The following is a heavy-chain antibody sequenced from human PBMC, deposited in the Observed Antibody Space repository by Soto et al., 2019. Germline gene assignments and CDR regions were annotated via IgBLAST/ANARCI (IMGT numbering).Heavy chain of an antibody. D-gene: IGHD6-19*01. J-gene: IGHJ6*02. V-gene: IGHV3-21*01. Sequence: GGSLRLSCAASGFSFSNYTMNWVRQAPGKGLDWLSSISRSSSNIFYADSVKSRFTVSRDNANNLLYLQINSLSAEDTAIYYCARDLKVAASNSYFYYGMDVWGQGTTVTVSS. CDR2: ISRSSSNI. CDR3: ARDLKVAASNSYFYYGMDV. CDR1: GFSFSNYT.